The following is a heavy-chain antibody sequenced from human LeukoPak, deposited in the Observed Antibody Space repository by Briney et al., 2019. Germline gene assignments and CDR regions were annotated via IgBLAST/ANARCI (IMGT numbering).Heavy chain of an antibody. D-gene: IGHD6-13*01. Sequence: SQTLSLTCTVSGGSISSGSYYWSWIRQPAGKGLEWIGRIYTSGSTNYNPSLKSRVTISVDTSKNQFSLKLSSVTAADTAVYYCAREGERGGWYSSSWYDGYYYMDVWGKGTTVTVSS. CDR3: AREGERGGWYSSSWYDGYYYMDV. J-gene: IGHJ6*03. V-gene: IGHV4-61*02. CDR2: IYTSGST. CDR1: GGSISSGSYY.